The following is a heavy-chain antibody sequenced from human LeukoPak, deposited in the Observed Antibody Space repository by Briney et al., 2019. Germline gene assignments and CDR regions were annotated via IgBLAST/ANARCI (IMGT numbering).Heavy chain of an antibody. D-gene: IGHD1-26*01. Sequence: GSLRLSCAASGFTFSSYAMSWVRQPPGKGLEWIGEINHSGSTNYNPSLKSRVTISVDTSKNQFSLKLSSVTAADTAVYYCARMGPPIYSGSYPSWFDPWGQGTLVTVSS. CDR2: INHSGST. J-gene: IGHJ5*02. CDR3: ARMGPPIYSGSYPSWFDP. CDR1: GFTFSSYA. V-gene: IGHV4-34*01.